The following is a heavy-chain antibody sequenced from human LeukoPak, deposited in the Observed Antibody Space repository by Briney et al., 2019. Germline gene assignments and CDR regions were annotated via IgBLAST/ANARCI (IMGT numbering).Heavy chain of an antibody. V-gene: IGHV3-11*04. D-gene: IGHD3-3*01. CDR1: GFTFRDSY. CDR2: IGGTSSTV. CDR3: ATSEDFWSSYTIDF. J-gene: IGHJ4*02. Sequence: GGSLRLSCSASGFTFRDSYMSWIRQAPGRGLEWISYIGGTSSTVYYRDSVKGRFTISRDNAKNTLSLQMDRLTVEDTAVYYCATSEDFWSSYTIDFWGRGTLVTVSS.